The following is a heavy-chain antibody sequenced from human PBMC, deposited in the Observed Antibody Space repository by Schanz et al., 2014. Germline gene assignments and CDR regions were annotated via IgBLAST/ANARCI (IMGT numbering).Heavy chain of an antibody. CDR1: GFTFSDYY. V-gene: IGHV3-11*01. J-gene: IGHJ4*02. Sequence: QVQLVESGGGLVKPGGSLRLSCAASGFTFSDYYMSWIRQAPGKGLEWVSYISNSGTTIYYADSVKGRFTISRDNAKNSLYLQMNSLRADDSAIYYCAKDHPSSGWPAFDVWGQGTLVTVSS. CDR3: AKDHPSSGWPAFDV. CDR2: ISNSGTTI. D-gene: IGHD6-19*01.